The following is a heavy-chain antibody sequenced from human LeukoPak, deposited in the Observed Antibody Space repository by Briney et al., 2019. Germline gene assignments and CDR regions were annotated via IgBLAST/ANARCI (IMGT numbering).Heavy chain of an antibody. CDR1: GFTFSSYS. D-gene: IGHD3-22*01. CDR3: ARGDSSGYHCYFDS. CDR2: ISSSSGTI. J-gene: IGHJ4*02. V-gene: IGHV3-48*02. Sequence: GGSLRLSCAASGFTFSSYSMNWVRQAPGKGLEWVSFISSSSGTIYYADSVKGRFTISRDNAENSLYLQMNSLRDEDTAVYYCARGDSSGYHCYFDSWGQGTLVTVSS.